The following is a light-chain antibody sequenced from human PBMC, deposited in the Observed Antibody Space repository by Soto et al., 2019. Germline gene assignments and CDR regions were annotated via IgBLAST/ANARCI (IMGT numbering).Light chain of an antibody. Sequence: QSALTQPASVSGSPGQSISVSCTGSSGDVGSYKYVSWYQQHPGKAPKLIIYEVNKRPSGVSDRFSGSKSGNTASLTLSGLQAEDEADYYCSSYTITSTLVIFGGGTKLTVL. V-gene: IGLV2-14*01. J-gene: IGLJ2*01. CDR1: SGDVGSYKY. CDR3: SSYTITSTLVI. CDR2: EVN.